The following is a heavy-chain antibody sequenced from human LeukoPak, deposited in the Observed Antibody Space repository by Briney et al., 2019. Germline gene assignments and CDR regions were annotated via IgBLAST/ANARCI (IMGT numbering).Heavy chain of an antibody. D-gene: IGHD3-3*01. V-gene: IGHV3-7*01. CDR1: GFTFSSYW. CDR3: AKDQADYDFWSGLSY. CDR2: IKQDGSEK. Sequence: GRSLRLSCAASGFTFSSYWMSWVRQAPGKGLEWVANIKQDGSEKYYVDSVKGRFTISRDNAKNSLYLQMNSLRAEDTAVYYCAKDQADYDFWSGLSYWGQGTLVTVSS. J-gene: IGHJ4*02.